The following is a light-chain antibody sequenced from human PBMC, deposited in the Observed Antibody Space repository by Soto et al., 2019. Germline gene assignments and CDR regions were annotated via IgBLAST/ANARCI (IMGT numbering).Light chain of an antibody. V-gene: IGLV4-69*01. J-gene: IGLJ2*01. CDR2: LNSDGSH. CDR1: SGHSSYA. Sequence: QSVLTQSPSASASLGASVKLTCTLSSGHSSYAIAWHQQQPEKGPRYLMKLNSDGSHRKGDGIPDRFSGSSSGAEHYLTISSLQSEDEADYSCQTWGTGIGVFGGGTQLTVL. CDR3: QTWGTGIGV.